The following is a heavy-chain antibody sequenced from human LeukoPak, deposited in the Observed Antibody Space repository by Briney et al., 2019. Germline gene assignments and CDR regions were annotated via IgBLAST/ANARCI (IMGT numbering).Heavy chain of an antibody. CDR1: GVSISAYF. D-gene: IGHD1-7*01. CDR3: ARDRGTTTSGYWFDP. V-gene: IGHV4-59*01. Sequence: SETLSLTCTVSGVSISAYFWTWIRQPPGKGLEWIGNVYYSGSTNYNPSLRSRVTISLDTSKNQFSLKLNSVTAADTAVYYCARDRGTTTSGYWFDPWGQGTLVTVSS. J-gene: IGHJ5*02. CDR2: VYYSGST.